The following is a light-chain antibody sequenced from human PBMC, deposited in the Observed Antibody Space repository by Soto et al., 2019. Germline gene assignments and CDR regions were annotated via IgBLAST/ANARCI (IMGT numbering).Light chain of an antibody. V-gene: IGLV2-14*01. CDR3: ASYRTINTYV. CDR1: SDDIGRYNH. CDR2: EVT. Sequence: QSALTQPASVSGSPEQSITVSCTGTSDDIGRYNHVSWYQQHPGKAPKLMISEVTNRPSGVSNRFSGSKSGNTASLTISRRQAEDEADYYCASYRTINTYVFGTGTKGTVL. J-gene: IGLJ1*01.